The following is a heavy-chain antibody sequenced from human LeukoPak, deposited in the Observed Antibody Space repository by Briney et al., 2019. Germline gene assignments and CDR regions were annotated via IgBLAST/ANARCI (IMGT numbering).Heavy chain of an antibody. CDR2: ISGSDGGT. V-gene: IGHV3-23*01. D-gene: IGHD1-26*01. CDR1: GFTFSNYA. Sequence: PGGSLRLSCAASGFTFSNYAMNWVRQAPGKGLEWVSAISGSDGGTYYADSVKGRFTISRDNSKNTLYLQMNSLRAEDTAVYYCAKDAVLRGSYYATTGWGQGTLVTVSS. J-gene: IGHJ4*02. CDR3: AKDAVLRGSYYATTG.